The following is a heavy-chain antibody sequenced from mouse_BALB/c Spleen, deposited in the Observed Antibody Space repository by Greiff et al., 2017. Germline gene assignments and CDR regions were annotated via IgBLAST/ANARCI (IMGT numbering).Heavy chain of an antibody. J-gene: IGHJ2*01. CDR3: ARNRGGSYYFDY. D-gene: IGHD1-1*02. CDR2: IWSGGST. CDR1: GFSLTSYG. V-gene: IGHV2-2*02. Sequence: VKLMESGPGLVQPSQSLSITCTVSGFSLTSYGVHWVRQSPGKGLEWLGVIWSGGSTDYNAAFISRLSISKDNSKSQVFFKMNSLQANDTAIYYCARNRGGSYYFDYWGQGTTLTVSS.